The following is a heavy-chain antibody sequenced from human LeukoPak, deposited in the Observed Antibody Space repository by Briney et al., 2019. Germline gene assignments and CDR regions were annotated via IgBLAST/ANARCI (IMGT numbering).Heavy chain of an antibody. CDR3: ARGPSYYYDSSGFDAFDI. V-gene: IGHV1-2*02. CDR1: GYTFTDYA. Sequence: GASVKVSCKASGYTFTDYAMNWVRQAPGQGLEWMGWINPNSGGTNSAQKFQGRVTMTRDTSISTAYMEVSRLRSDDTAVYFCARGPSYYYDSSGFDAFDIWGQGTMVTVSS. J-gene: IGHJ3*02. CDR2: INPNSGGT. D-gene: IGHD3-22*01.